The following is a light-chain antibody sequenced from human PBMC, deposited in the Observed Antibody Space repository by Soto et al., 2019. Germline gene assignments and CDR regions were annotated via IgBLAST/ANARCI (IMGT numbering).Light chain of an antibody. CDR1: QSVGSN. CDR3: QQYNNWTRA. J-gene: IGKJ1*01. V-gene: IGKV3-15*01. CDR2: DAS. Sequence: EIVMTQSPLTLSSSPGERVMFSCRASQSVGSNIAWYQQKPGQSPRLLVYDASTRATAIPARFSGSESGTEFSLTISSLKYEDFAVYYCQQYNNWTRAFGQGTKVDIK.